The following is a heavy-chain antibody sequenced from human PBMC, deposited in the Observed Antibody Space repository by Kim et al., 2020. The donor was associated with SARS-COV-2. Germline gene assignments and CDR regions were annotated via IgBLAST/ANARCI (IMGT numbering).Heavy chain of an antibody. V-gene: IGHV4-39*01. J-gene: IGHJ1*01. Sequence: PSLKRRFTISVDTSKNQFSLELSSVTAADTAVYYCASPLLYYYDSAGYRLWGQGTLVTVSS. CDR3: ASPLLYYYDSAGYRL. D-gene: IGHD3-22*01.